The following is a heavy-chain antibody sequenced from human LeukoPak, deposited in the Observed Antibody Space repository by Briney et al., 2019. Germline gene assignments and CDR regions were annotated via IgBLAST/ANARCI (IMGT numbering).Heavy chain of an antibody. V-gene: IGHV3-7*03. CDR1: GFAFSRYS. D-gene: IGHD6-25*01. CDR3: GGPNPLLERPSAMDV. CDR2: IKQDGSEK. J-gene: IGHJ6*02. Sequence: GGSLRLSCAASGFAFSRYSMNWVRQAPGKELEWVANIKQDGSEKHYVDSVKGRFTISRDNAKNSLYLQMNSLRAEDTAVYYCGGPNPLLERPSAMDVWGQGTTVTVSS.